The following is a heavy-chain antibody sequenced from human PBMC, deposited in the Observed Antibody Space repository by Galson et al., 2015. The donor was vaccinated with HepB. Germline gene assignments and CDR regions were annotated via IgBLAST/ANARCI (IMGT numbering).Heavy chain of an antibody. Sequence: ETLSLTCTVSGGSISSSSYYWGWIRQPPGKGLEWIGSIYYSGSTYYNPSLKSRVTISVDTSKNQFSLKLSSVTAADTAVYYCARPEGCGGDCLRDWYFDLWGRGTL. CDR1: GGSISSSSYY. CDR3: ARPEGCGGDCLRDWYFDL. J-gene: IGHJ2*01. D-gene: IGHD2-21*02. CDR2: IYYSGST. V-gene: IGHV4-39*01.